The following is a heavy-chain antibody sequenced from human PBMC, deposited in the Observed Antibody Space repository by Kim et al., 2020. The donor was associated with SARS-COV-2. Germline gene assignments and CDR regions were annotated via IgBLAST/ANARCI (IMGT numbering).Heavy chain of an antibody. CDR1: GGSFSGYY. D-gene: IGHD3-3*01. CDR2: INHSGST. V-gene: IGHV4-34*01. Sequence: SETLSLTCAVYGGSFSGYYWSWIRQPPGKGLEWIGEINHSGSTNYNPSLKSRVTISVDTSKNQFSLKLSSVTAADTAVYYCARGVLAVGVVIFYYYGMDVWGQGTTVTVSS. J-gene: IGHJ6*02. CDR3: ARGVLAVGVVIFYYYGMDV.